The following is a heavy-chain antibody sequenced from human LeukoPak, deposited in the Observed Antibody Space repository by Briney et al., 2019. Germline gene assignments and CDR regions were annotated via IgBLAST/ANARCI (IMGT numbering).Heavy chain of an antibody. D-gene: IGHD4-11*01. CDR3: AKDLGYYSSYYYGMDV. CDR1: GFTFSSSG. V-gene: IGHV3-30*19. CDR2: ISYDGRSR. Sequence: GGSLRLSCAASGFTFSSSGMHWVRQAPGKGLEWVAVISYDGRSRYYTDSVKGRFTISRDNSKNTLCLQMNSLRAEDTAVYYCAKDLGYYSSYYYGMDVWGQGTTVTVSS. J-gene: IGHJ6*02.